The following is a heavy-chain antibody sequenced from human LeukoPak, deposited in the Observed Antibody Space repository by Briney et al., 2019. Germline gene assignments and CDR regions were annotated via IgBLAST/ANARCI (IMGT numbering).Heavy chain of an antibody. Sequence: ASVKVSCKTSGYIFTGYYMHWVRQAPGQGLEWMGWINPNSGDTNYAQKFQGRVTMTRDTSISTAYMELSRLRSDDTAVYYCARVRYRLAETYIDYWGQGTLVTVSS. V-gene: IGHV1-2*02. CDR2: INPNSGDT. D-gene: IGHD3-16*01. J-gene: IGHJ4*02. CDR1: GYIFTGYY. CDR3: ARVRYRLAETYIDY.